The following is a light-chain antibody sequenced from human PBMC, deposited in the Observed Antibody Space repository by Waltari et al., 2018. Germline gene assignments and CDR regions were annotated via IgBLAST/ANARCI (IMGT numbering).Light chain of an antibody. Sequence: DIVMTQSPDSLGVSLGERATINCKSSQSILDRSDNKTFLAWYHLKPGQPPRLLIYWASTRPGVPDRFSGSGSGTDFSLTISRLQAEDVGVYYCQQYYRSPYTFGQGTKLEFK. CDR2: WAS. J-gene: IGKJ2*01. CDR3: QQYYRSPYT. CDR1: QSILDRSDNKTF. V-gene: IGKV4-1*01.